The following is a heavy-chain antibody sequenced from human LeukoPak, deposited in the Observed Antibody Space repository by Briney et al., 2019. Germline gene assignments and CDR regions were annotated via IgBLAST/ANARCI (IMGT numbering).Heavy chain of an antibody. Sequence: SETLSLTCTVSGGSINSYYWNWIRQPPGKGLEWIGYIYYSGSTIYNPSLKSRVTISVDTSKNQFSLKLSSVTAADTAVYYCARADNYNHYYGMDVWGQGTTVTVSS. CDR3: ARADNYNHYYGMDV. CDR1: GGSINSYY. CDR2: IYYSGST. V-gene: IGHV4-59*01. J-gene: IGHJ6*02.